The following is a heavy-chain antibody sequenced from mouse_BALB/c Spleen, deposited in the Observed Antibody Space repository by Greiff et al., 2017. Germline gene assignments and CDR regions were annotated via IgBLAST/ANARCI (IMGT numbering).Heavy chain of an antibody. Sequence: EVKLEESGGGLVQPGGSMKLSCVASGFTFSNYWMNWVRQSPEKGLEWVAEIRLKSNNYATHYAESVKGRFTISRDDSKSSVYLQMNNLRAEDTGIYYCTREMIIGFAYWGQGTLVTVSA. CDR1: GFTFSNYW. CDR2: IRLKSNNYAT. V-gene: IGHV6-6*02. D-gene: IGHD2-4*01. J-gene: IGHJ3*01. CDR3: TREMIIGFAY.